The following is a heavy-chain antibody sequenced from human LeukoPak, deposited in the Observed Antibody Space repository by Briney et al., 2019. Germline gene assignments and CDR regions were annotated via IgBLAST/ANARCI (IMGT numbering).Heavy chain of an antibody. V-gene: IGHV3-9*01. CDR2: ISWNSGSI. CDR1: GFTFDDYA. J-gene: IGHJ4*02. D-gene: IGHD4-23*01. CDR3: ASGHYGGNIDY. Sequence: GRSLRLFCAASGFTFDDYAMHWVRQAPGKGLEWVSGISWNSGSIGYADSVKGRFTISRDNAKNSLYLQMNSLRAEDTALYYCASGHYGGNIDYWGQGTLVTVSS.